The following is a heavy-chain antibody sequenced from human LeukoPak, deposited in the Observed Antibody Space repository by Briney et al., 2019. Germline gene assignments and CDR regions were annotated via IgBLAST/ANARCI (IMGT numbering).Heavy chain of an antibody. D-gene: IGHD3-3*01. Sequence: GASVKVSCKASGGTFSSYTISWVRQAPGQGLEWMGRIIPIFGTANYAQKFQGRVTITSDESTSTAYMELSSLRSEDTAVYYCASGYYDFWSGSYWGQGTLVTVSS. CDR3: ASGYYDFWSGSY. CDR1: GGTFSSYT. CDR2: IIPIFGTA. J-gene: IGHJ4*02. V-gene: IGHV1-69*13.